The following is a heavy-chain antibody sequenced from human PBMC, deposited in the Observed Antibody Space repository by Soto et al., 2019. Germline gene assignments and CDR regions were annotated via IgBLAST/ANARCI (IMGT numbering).Heavy chain of an antibody. CDR3: TKGATGPFDS. J-gene: IGHJ4*02. Sequence: GESLEISCEGTVYRFSSSWIGWVRQKPGKGLEWLGNVYPSDSDVRYSPAFEGQVTISADNSINTAYLQLLNLKASDTAIYCCTKGATGPFDSWGQGNRVTASS. D-gene: IGHD1-1*01. CDR1: VYRFSSSW. V-gene: IGHV5-51*01. CDR2: VYPSDSDV.